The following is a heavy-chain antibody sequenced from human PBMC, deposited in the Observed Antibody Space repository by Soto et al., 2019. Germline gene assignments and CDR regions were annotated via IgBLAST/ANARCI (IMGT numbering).Heavy chain of an antibody. CDR2: FDPEDGET. CDR1: GYTLTELS. CDR3: ATVGPPTVTTKNYYYYGMDV. D-gene: IGHD4-4*01. Sequence: ASVKVSCKVSGYTLTELSMHWVRQAPGKGLEWMGGFDPEDGETIYAQKFQGRVTMTEDTSTDTAYMELSSLRSEDTAVYYCATVGPPTVTTKNYYYYGMDVWGQGTTVTVSS. J-gene: IGHJ6*02. V-gene: IGHV1-24*01.